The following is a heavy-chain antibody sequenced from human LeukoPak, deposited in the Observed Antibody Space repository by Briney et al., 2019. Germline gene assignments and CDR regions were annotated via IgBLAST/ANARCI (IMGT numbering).Heavy chain of an antibody. J-gene: IGHJ4*02. CDR2: VYPSGTT. Sequence: SETLSLTCTVSGGSLSRGVYYWSWIRQPAGTGLEWLGRVYPSGTTNYDPSLKSRVTISVDTSKNQFSLKLSSVTAADTAIYYCARLYSSASIGVHYFDYWGQGTLVTVSS. CDR1: GGSLSRGVYY. V-gene: IGHV4-61*02. D-gene: IGHD6-19*01. CDR3: ARLYSSASIGVHYFDY.